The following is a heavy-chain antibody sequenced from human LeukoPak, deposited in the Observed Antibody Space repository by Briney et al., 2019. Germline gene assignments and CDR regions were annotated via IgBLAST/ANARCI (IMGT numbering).Heavy chain of an antibody. CDR3: ARDVPDY. V-gene: IGHV3-48*01. J-gene: IGHJ4*02. Sequence: PGGSLRLSCAASGFTINSYGMSGVRQAPGKGLEWLSYISATSNTIYYADSVKGRFTISRDNAKNSLYLQMNSRRAEDTAVYFCARDVPDYWGQGTLVTVSS. CDR2: ISATSNTI. CDR1: GFTINSYG.